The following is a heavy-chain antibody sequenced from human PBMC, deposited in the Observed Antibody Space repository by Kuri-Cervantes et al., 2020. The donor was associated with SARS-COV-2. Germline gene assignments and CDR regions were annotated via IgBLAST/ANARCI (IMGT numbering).Heavy chain of an antibody. J-gene: IGHJ4*02. CDR2: ISSTSSYI. D-gene: IGHD7-27*01. V-gene: IGHV3-21*01. Sequence: GESLKISCAASGFTFSSYSMNWVRQAPGKGLEWVSSISSTSSYIYYADSVKGRLTISRDNAKTSLYLQMNSLKLEDTAVYYCAREEGGELGEAFDYWGQGALVTVSS. CDR3: AREEGGELGEAFDY. CDR1: GFTFSSYS.